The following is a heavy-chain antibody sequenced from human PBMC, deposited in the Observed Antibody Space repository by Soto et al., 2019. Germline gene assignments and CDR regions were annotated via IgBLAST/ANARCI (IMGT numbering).Heavy chain of an antibody. CDR3: SIRGYDSTYCYYYYYMEV. Sequence: SETLSLTCTVSGGSISSSSYYWGWIRQPPGKGLEWIGSIYYSGSTYYNPSLKSRVTISVDTSKNQFSLKLSSVTAADTAVYYCSIRGYDSTYCYYYYYMEVWGKGTTVTVSS. CDR1: GGSISSSSYY. V-gene: IGHV4-39*01. D-gene: IGHD5-12*01. J-gene: IGHJ6*03. CDR2: IYYSGST.